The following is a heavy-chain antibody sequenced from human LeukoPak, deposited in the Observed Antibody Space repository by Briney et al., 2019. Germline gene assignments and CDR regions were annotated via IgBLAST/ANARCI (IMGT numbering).Heavy chain of an antibody. J-gene: IGHJ4*02. CDR3: AKTLRDYDSSGPSGY. V-gene: IGHV1-46*01. Sequence: GASVKVSCKAFGYTFTSNYMHWVRQAPGQGPEWMGVISPSGGSTTYAQKFQGRVTLTRDMSTSTDYLELSSLRSEDTAVYYCAKTLRDYDSSGPSGYWGQGTLVTVSS. CDR1: GYTFTSNY. CDR2: ISPSGGST. D-gene: IGHD3-22*01.